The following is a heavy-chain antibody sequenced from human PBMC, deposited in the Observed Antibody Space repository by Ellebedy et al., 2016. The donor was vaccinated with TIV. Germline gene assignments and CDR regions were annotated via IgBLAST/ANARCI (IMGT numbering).Heavy chain of an antibody. D-gene: IGHD3-10*01. J-gene: IGHJ4*02. V-gene: IGHV3-23*01. CDR3: GKVIPYYGSGSYHSYYFDY. Sequence: PGGSLRLSCAASGLTFSSYAMSWVRQAPGKGLEWVSAINGNGANTYYADSVKGRFTISRDNSKNTLYLQMNSLSAEDTAVYFCGKVIPYYGSGSYHSYYFDYWGQGTLVTVSS. CDR2: INGNGANT. CDR1: GLTFSSYA.